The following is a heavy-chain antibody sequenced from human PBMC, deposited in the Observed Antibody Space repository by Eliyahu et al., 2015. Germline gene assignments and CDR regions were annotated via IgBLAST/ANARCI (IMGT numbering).Heavy chain of an antibody. CDR1: GGSFSGYY. CDR2: INHSGST. Sequence: QVQLQQWGAGLLKPSETXSLTCAVYGGSFSGYYWSWIRQPPGKGLEWIGEINHSGSTNYNPSLKSRVTISVDTSKNQFSLKLSSVTAADTAVYYCAIRAYGHIDYWGQGTLVTVSS. CDR3: AIRAYGHIDY. D-gene: IGHD1-26*01. V-gene: IGHV4-34*01. J-gene: IGHJ4*02.